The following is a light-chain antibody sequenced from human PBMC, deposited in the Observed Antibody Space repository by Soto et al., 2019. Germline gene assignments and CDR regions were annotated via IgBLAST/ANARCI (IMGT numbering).Light chain of an antibody. CDR3: QQYGSSLSIT. V-gene: IGKV3-20*01. Sequence: EIVLTQSPGTLSLSPGERATLSFMASQSVSSSYLAWYQQKPGQAPRLLIYGASSRATGIPDRFSGSGSGTDFTLTISRLEPEDFAVYYCQQYGSSLSITFGQGTRLEIK. J-gene: IGKJ5*01. CDR1: QSVSSSY. CDR2: GAS.